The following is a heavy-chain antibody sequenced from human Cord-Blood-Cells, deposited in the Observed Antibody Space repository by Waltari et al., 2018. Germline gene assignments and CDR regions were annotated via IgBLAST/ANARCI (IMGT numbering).Heavy chain of an antibody. J-gene: IGHJ3*02. Sequence: EVQLLESGGGLVQPGGSLRLSCAASGFTFRSYAMSGVRQAPGKGLEWVSASGGSGGSTYYEDSVKGRFTISRDNSKNTLYLQMNSLRAEDTAVYYCAKGRRAFDIWGQGTMVTVSS. CDR2: SGGSGGST. V-gene: IGHV3-23*01. CDR3: AKGRRAFDI. CDR1: GFTFRSYA.